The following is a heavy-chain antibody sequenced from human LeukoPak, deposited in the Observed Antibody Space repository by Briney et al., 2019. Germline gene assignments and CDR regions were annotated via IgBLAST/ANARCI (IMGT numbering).Heavy chain of an antibody. CDR1: GGTFSSYA. J-gene: IGHJ1*01. D-gene: IGHD3-22*01. CDR3: ARGIGSSGYYHAEYFQH. CDR2: IIPIPGIA. Sequence: SVKVSCKTSGGTFSSYAISWVRQAPGQGLEWMGRIIPIPGIANYAQKFQGRVTITADKSTSTAYMELSSLRSEDTAVYYCARGIGSSGYYHAEYFQHWGQGTLVTVSS. V-gene: IGHV1-69*04.